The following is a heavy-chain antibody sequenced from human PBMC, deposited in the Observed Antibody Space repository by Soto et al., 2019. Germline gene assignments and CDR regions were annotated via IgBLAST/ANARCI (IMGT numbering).Heavy chain of an antibody. D-gene: IGHD6-6*01. CDR1: GYTFTGYY. Sequence: ASVKVSCKASGYTFTGYYMHWVRQAPGQGLEWMGWINPNSGGTNYAQKFQGWVTMTRDTSISTAYMELSRLRSDDTAVYYCARDTIVEYSSSAGSSYYYYYGMDVWGQGTTVTVSS. J-gene: IGHJ6*02. CDR3: ARDTIVEYSSSAGSSYYYYYGMDV. CDR2: INPNSGGT. V-gene: IGHV1-2*04.